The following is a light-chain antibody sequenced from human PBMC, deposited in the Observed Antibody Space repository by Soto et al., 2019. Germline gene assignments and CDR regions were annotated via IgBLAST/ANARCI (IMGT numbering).Light chain of an antibody. V-gene: IGKV1-12*01. CDR1: QGISSW. CDR2: AAS. J-gene: IGKJ1*01. CDR3: LQHNSYPWT. Sequence: DVQMTQSPSSVSASIGDRVTITCRASQGISSWLAWYQQKPGKAPNLLIYAASSLQSGVPSRFSGSGSGTEFTLTISSLQPEDFATYYCLQHNSYPWTFGQGTKVDVK.